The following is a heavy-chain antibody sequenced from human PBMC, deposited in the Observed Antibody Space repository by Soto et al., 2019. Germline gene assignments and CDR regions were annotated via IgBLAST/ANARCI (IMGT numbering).Heavy chain of an antibody. CDR3: ARVPGRITIFGVVIRTASYFDY. J-gene: IGHJ4*02. CDR1: GGSFSGYY. CDR2: INHSGST. D-gene: IGHD3-3*01. V-gene: IGHV4-34*01. Sequence: PSETLSLTCAVYGGSFSGYYWSWIRQPPGKGLEWIGEINHSGSTNYNPSLKSRVTISVDTSKNQFSLKLSSVTAADTAVYYCARVPGRITIFGVVIRTASYFDYWGQGTLVTVSS.